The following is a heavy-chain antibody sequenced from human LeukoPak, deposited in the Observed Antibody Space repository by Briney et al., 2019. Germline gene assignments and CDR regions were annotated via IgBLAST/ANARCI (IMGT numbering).Heavy chain of an antibody. V-gene: IGHV4-30-4*08. CDR3: ARTVVPAATYYYYYYMDV. Sequence: SETLSLTCAVSGGSISSGDYYWSWIRQPPGKGLEWIGYIYYSGSTYYNPSLKSRVTISVDTSKNQFSLKLSSVTAADTAVYYCARTVVPAATYYYYYYMDVWGKGTTVTVSS. CDR2: IYYSGST. J-gene: IGHJ6*03. CDR1: GGSISSGDYY. D-gene: IGHD2-2*01.